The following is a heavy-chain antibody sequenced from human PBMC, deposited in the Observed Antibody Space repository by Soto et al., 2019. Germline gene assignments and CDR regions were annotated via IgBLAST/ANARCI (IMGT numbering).Heavy chain of an antibody. J-gene: IGHJ6*02. CDR1: GFIFSGSA. D-gene: IGHD2-15*01. V-gene: IGHV3-73*01. CDR3: ARGQGAATGAYYYQGMDV. CDR2: IRSRANNFAT. Sequence: PGGSLRLSCAASGFIFSGSAIHWVRQASGKGLEWVGRIRSRANNFATSSAASVKGRFTFSRDDSKNTAYLQMNTLKPEDTAVYYCARGQGAATGAYYYQGMDVWGQGTTVTVSS.